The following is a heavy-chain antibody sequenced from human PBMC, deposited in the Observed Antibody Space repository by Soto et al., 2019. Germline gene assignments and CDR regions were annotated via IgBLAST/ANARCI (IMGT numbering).Heavy chain of an antibody. Sequence: SETLSLTCAVYGGSFSGYYWSWIRQPPGKGLEWIGEINHSGSTNYNPSLKSRVTISVDTSKNQFSLKLSSVTAADTAVYYCARGTVAGSRSEVKYFQHWRQGTLVTVPS. CDR3: ARGTVAGSRSEVKYFQH. CDR2: INHSGST. J-gene: IGHJ1*01. CDR1: GGSFSGYY. V-gene: IGHV4-34*01. D-gene: IGHD6-19*01.